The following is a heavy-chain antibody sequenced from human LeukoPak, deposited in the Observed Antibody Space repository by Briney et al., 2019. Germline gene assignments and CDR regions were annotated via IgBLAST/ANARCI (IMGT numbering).Heavy chain of an antibody. CDR1: GGSMSSYY. V-gene: IGHV4-59*08. CDR3: ARGVCTSTSCYAGDYGMDV. D-gene: IGHD2-2*01. CDR2: IYYSGYT. J-gene: IGHJ6*02. Sequence: TSETLSLTCTVSGGSMSSYYWSWIRQPPGKGLEWIGYIYYSGYTNYNPSLKSRVTISLDTSKNQFSLKLSSVTAADTAVYYCARGVCTSTSCYAGDYGMDVWGQGTPVTVSS.